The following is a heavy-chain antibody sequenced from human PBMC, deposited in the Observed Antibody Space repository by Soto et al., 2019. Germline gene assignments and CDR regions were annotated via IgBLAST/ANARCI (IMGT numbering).Heavy chain of an antibody. CDR1: GYTFTSYG. J-gene: IGHJ3*02. Sequence: QVQLVQSGAEVKKPGASVKVSCKASGYTFTSYGISWVRQAPGQGLEGMGWISAYNGNTNYAQKLQGRVTMTTDTSTSTAYMELRSLRSDDTAVYYCARDNYYDSSGYSDDAFDIWGQGTMVTVSS. D-gene: IGHD3-22*01. V-gene: IGHV1-18*01. CDR2: ISAYNGNT. CDR3: ARDNYYDSSGYSDDAFDI.